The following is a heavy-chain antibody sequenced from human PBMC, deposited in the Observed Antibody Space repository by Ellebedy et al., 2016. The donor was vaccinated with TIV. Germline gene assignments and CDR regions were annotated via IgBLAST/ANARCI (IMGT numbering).Heavy chain of an antibody. V-gene: IGHV3-30*02. CDR1: GFTFSSYG. Sequence: PGGSLRLSCAASGFTFSSYGMHWVRQAPGQGLEWVAFIRYDGSNKYYADSVKGRFTISRDNSKNTLYLQMNSLRAEDTAVYYCAKDQEWRVVTARSPFDYWGQGTLVTVSS. CDR2: IRYDGSNK. J-gene: IGHJ4*02. CDR3: AKDQEWRVVTARSPFDY. D-gene: IGHD2-21*02.